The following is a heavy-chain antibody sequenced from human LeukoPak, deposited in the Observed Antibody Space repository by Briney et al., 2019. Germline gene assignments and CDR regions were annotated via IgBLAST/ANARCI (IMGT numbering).Heavy chain of an antibody. CDR1: GGTFSSYA. Sequence: GASVKLSCKASGGTFSSYAISWVRQAPGQGLEWMGGIIPIFGTANYAQKFQGRVTITTDESTSTAYMELSSLRSEDTAVYYCASSPRYCSSTSCRPTGYYYYYYYMDVWGKGTTVTVSS. CDR2: IIPIFGTA. V-gene: IGHV1-69*05. D-gene: IGHD2-2*01. J-gene: IGHJ6*03. CDR3: ASSPRYCSSTSCRPTGYYYYYYYMDV.